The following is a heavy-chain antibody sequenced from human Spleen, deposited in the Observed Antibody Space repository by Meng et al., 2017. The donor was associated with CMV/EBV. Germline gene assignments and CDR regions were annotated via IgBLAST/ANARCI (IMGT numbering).Heavy chain of an antibody. J-gene: IGHJ4*02. D-gene: IGHD6-6*01. CDR2: MYYSGNT. CDR3: ATRSPLSSSPAYSDY. V-gene: IGHV4-59*08. CDR1: DGSISRYY. Sequence: TLSLTCTVSDGSISRYYWSWIRQPPGKGLEWIGYMYYSGNTNYNPSLKSRVTISVDTSKNQFSLKLSSVTAADTAVYYCATRSPLSSSPAYSDYWGQGTLVTVSS.